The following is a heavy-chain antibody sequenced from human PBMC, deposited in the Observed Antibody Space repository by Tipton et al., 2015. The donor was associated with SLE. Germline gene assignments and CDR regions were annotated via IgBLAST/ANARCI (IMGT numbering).Heavy chain of an antibody. Sequence: TLSLTCAVYGGSFSGYYWSWIRQPPGKGLEWIGEINHSGSTNYNPSLKSRVTISVDTSKNQFSLKLSSVTAADTAVYYCARAHGSFYYHSVDVWGKGTTVTVSS. CDR1: GGSFSGYY. J-gene: IGHJ6*03. CDR2: INHSGST. CDR3: ARAHGSFYYHSVDV. V-gene: IGHV4-34*01.